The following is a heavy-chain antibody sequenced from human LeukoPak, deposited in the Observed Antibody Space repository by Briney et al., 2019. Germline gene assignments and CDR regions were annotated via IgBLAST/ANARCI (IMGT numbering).Heavy chain of an antibody. J-gene: IGHJ6*03. CDR2: IIPIFGKA. CDR1: GGTFSSYA. V-gene: IGHV1-69*05. D-gene: IGHD6-13*01. CDR3: ARDMGYSSSTPYYCMDV. Sequence: ASVKVSCKASGGTFSSYAISWVRQAPGQGLEWMGGIIPIFGKANYAQKFQGRVTITTDESTSTAYMELSSLRSEDTAVYYCARDMGYSSSTPYYCMDVWGKGTTVTVSS.